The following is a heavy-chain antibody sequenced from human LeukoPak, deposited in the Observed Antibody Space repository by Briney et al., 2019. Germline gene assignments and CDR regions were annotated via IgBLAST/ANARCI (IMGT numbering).Heavy chain of an antibody. CDR2: ISSRGGTT. V-gene: IGHV3-48*03. CDR1: GFTFSNYE. Sequence: PGGSLRLSCAASGFTFSNYEMNWVRQAPGKGLEWVSYISSRGGTTYYADSVKGRSTISGDNAKNSLYLQMSSLRAEDTAVYYCARETRFNWFDPWGQGTLVTVSS. J-gene: IGHJ5*02. CDR3: ARETRFNWFDP. D-gene: IGHD1-7*01.